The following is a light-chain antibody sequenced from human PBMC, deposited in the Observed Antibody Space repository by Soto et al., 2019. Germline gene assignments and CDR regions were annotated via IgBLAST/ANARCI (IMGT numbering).Light chain of an antibody. V-gene: IGKV1-5*03. CDR3: QQYNSYWT. Sequence: DIQMTQSPSTLSASVGDRFTITCRASQSISSWLAWYQQKPGKAPKLMNYKTSSLESGVPSRFSGSGSGTEFTLTNSSLQPDDFATDYCQQYNSYWTFGQGTKVEIK. CDR1: QSISSW. J-gene: IGKJ1*01. CDR2: KTS.